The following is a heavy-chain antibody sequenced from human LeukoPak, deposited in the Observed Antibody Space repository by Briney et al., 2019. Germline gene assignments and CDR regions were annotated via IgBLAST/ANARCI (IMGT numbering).Heavy chain of an antibody. CDR1: GYSFTSSW. CDR2: IYPGDSDI. CDR3: ARGLYCSGGSCRFDY. Sequence: GASLKISCEGSGYSFTSSWIGWVRQMPGKGLEWMGIIYPGDSDIRYSPSFQGQVTISADKSTTTAYLQWSSLKASDTAIYYCARGLYCSGGSCRFDYWGQGTLVTVPS. D-gene: IGHD2-15*01. V-gene: IGHV5-51*01. J-gene: IGHJ4*02.